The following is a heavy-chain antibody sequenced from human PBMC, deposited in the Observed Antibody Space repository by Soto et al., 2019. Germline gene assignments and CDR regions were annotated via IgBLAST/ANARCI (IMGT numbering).Heavy chain of an antibody. CDR3: ARDRSTSDY. CDR2: IRPDSGNT. V-gene: IGHV1-18*01. Sequence: APVKVSCKASGYTLSSYGITGVRQAPGPGLEWMGWIRPDSGNTDYAQKFEGRVTMTADTSTSTDYMELRSLRSDDTAVYYCARDRSTSDYWGQGTLATVSS. CDR1: GYTLSSYG. J-gene: IGHJ4*02. D-gene: IGHD2-2*01.